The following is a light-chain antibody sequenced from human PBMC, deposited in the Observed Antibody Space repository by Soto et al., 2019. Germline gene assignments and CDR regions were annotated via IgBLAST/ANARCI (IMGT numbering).Light chain of an antibody. V-gene: IGKV1-5*03. CDR2: KAS. CDR1: QSISNW. CDR3: HQYSDYSWT. Sequence: DIQMTQSPSTLSASVGDRVTITCRASQSISNWVAWYQQKPGKAPKLLIYKASSLESGVPARFSGSGSGTEFTLTISSLQPDDFAIYYCHQYSDYSWTFGQGTKVEFK. J-gene: IGKJ1*01.